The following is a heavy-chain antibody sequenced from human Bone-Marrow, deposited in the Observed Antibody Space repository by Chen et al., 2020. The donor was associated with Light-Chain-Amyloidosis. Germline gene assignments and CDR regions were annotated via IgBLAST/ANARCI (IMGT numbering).Heavy chain of an antibody. D-gene: IGHD3-16*01. CDR1: GVSLSNNN. CDR3: ASEGLISENFDY. Sequence: EVQMVESGGGLVKPGESLRLSCKASGVSLSNNNLHWVRQAPGKGLEWVSSISSSSGFIHYADSVKGRFTISRHNAKNSLSLEMTSLRADDTAVYFFASEGLISENFDYWGQGILVTVSS. V-gene: IGHV3-21*01. CDR2: ISSSSGFI. J-gene: IGHJ4*02.